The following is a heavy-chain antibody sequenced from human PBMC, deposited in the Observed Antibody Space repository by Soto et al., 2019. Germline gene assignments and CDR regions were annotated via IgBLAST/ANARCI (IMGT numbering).Heavy chain of an antibody. CDR2: IIPIFGTA. D-gene: IGHD6-19*01. CDR3: ARDPIAVAAQLSY. Sequence: SVKVSCKASGGTFSSYAISWVRQAPGQGLEWMGGIIPIFGTANYAQKFQGRVTITADESTSTAYMELSSLRSEDTAVYYCARDPIAVAAQLSYWGQGTLVTVSS. CDR1: GGTFSSYA. J-gene: IGHJ4*02. V-gene: IGHV1-69*13.